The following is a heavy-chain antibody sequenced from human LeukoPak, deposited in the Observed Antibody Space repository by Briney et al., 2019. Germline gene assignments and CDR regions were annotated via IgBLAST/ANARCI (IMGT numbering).Heavy chain of an antibody. D-gene: IGHD3-3*01. CDR1: GYTFTGYY. V-gene: IGHV1-69*13. J-gene: IGHJ3*02. CDR2: IIPIFGTA. Sequence: ASVKVSCKASGYTFTGYYMHWVRQAPGQGLEWMGGIIPIFGTANYAQKFQGRVTITADESTSPAYMELSSLRSEDTAVYYCARSDYDFWSGYDIWGQGTMVTVSS. CDR3: ARSDYDFWSGYDI.